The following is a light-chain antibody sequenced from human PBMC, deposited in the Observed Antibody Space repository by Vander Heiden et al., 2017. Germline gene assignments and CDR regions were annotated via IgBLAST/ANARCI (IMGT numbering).Light chain of an antibody. J-gene: IGLJ2*01. Sequence: SYVLTQPPSVSVAPVQTRGITCGGNNFGSKTVHGVQQKPVKAPVLVVYDDSVRPAGVPVRCSGSNSGNTATLTSSRVEAGDEADYYCQVWDSSSDHVVFGGGTKLTVL. CDR1: NFGSKT. CDR3: QVWDSSSDHVV. CDR2: DDS. V-gene: IGLV3-21*02.